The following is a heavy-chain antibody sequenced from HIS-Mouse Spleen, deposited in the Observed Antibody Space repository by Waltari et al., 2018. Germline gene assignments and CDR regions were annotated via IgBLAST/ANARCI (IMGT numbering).Heavy chain of an antibody. CDR3: AREIPYSSSWYDWYFDL. CDR2: IYYSGST. Sequence: QLQLQESGPGLVKPSETLSLTCTVSGGSISSSSYYWGWIRQPPGKGLEGVGSIYYSGSTYSNPSLKSRVTISVDTSKNQFSLKLSSVTAAATTVYYCAREIPYSSSWYDWYFDLWGRGTLVTVSS. CDR1: GGSISSSSYY. V-gene: IGHV4-39*07. D-gene: IGHD6-13*01. J-gene: IGHJ2*01.